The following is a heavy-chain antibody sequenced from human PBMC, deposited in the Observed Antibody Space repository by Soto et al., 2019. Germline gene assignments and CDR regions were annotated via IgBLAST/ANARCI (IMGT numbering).Heavy chain of an antibody. V-gene: IGHV4-59*01. Sequence: SETLSLTCTVAGGSINTYYWSWIRQPPGKELEWIGYIYYSGSTSYNPSLKSRVTISVDTSKNQSSLELNSVTAADTAVYYCARHSPSPYYYFDYWGQGALVTVSS. CDR1: GGSINTYY. D-gene: IGHD3-10*01. CDR2: IYYSGST. J-gene: IGHJ4*02. CDR3: ARHSPSPYYYFDY.